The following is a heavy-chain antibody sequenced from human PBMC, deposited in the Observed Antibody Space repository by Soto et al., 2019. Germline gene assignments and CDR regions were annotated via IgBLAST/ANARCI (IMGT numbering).Heavy chain of an antibody. CDR2: INPSGVST. V-gene: IGHV1-46*03. CDR1: GYTFTSYY. Sequence: QVQLVQSGAEVKKPGASVKGSCKASGYTFTSYYMHWVRQAPGQGLEWMGIINPSGVSTSYAQKVKGRVTMTRDTSTSTVYMERSSLRSEDTAVDYCARGDNYYDSSGHFDYWVQGTMVTVS. D-gene: IGHD3-22*01. J-gene: IGHJ4*02. CDR3: ARGDNYYDSSGHFDY.